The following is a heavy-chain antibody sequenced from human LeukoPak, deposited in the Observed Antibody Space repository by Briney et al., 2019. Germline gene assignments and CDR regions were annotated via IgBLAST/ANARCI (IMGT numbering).Heavy chain of an antibody. V-gene: IGHV3-30*03. CDR2: ISYDGSNK. CDR3: ATRSPTVTLDY. Sequence: PGGSLRLSCAASGFTFSSYGMSWVRQAPGKGLEWVAVISYDGSNKYYVDSVKGRFTISRDNSKNTLYLQMNSLRAEDTAVYYCATRSPTVTLDYWGQGTLVTVSS. J-gene: IGHJ4*02. CDR1: GFTFSSYG. D-gene: IGHD4-17*01.